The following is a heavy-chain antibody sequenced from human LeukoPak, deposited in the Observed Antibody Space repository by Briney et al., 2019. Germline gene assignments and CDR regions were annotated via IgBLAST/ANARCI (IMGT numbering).Heavy chain of an antibody. CDR3: ARDQGGYYDSSGTYAFDI. J-gene: IGHJ3*02. Sequence: GGSLRLSCAASGFTFSSYAMHWVRQAPGKGLEWVAVISYDGSNKYYADSVKGRFTISRDNSKNTLYLQMNSLRAEDTAVYYCARDQGGYYDSSGTYAFDIWGQGTMVTVSS. CDR1: GFTFSSYA. CDR2: ISYDGSNK. V-gene: IGHV3-30*14. D-gene: IGHD3-22*01.